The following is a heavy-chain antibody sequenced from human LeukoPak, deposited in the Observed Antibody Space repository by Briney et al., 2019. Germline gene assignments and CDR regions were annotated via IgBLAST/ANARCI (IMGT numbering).Heavy chain of an antibody. V-gene: IGHV3-48*03. CDR3: AREKPYYYDSSGPFDY. CDR2: ISSSGSTI. Sequence: GGSLRLSCAASGFTFSRYEMNWVRQAPGKGLEWVSYISSSGSTIYYADSVKGRFTISRDNAKNSLYLQMNSLRAEDTAVYHCAREKPYYYDSSGPFDYWGQGTLVTVSS. CDR1: GFTFSRYE. D-gene: IGHD3-22*01. J-gene: IGHJ4*02.